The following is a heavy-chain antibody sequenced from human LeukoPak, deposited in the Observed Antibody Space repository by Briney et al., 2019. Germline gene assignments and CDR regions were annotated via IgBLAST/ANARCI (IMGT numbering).Heavy chain of an antibody. CDR3: ARSGTAAATFY. Sequence: PSETLSLTCTVSGDSISGYFWSWIRQPARKGLEWIGRIYTSGSTNYNPSLKSRVTMSVDTSKNRLSLKLSSVTAADTAVYYCARSGTAAATFYWGQGTLVTVSS. D-gene: IGHD2-15*01. V-gene: IGHV4-4*07. CDR1: GDSISGYF. CDR2: IYTSGST. J-gene: IGHJ4*02.